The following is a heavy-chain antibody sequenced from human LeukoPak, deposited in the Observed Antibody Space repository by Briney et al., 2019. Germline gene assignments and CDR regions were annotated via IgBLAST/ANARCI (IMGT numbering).Heavy chain of an antibody. V-gene: IGHV1-2*02. J-gene: IGHJ5*02. CDR1: GYTFTGYY. Sequence: ASVKVSCKAAGYTFTGYYMHWVRQAPGQGLEWMGWINPNSGGTNYAQKFQGRVTMTRDTSISTAYMELSRLRSDDTAVYYCARDGSGSGANKEWFDPRGQGTLVTVSS. CDR3: ARDGSGSGANKEWFDP. CDR2: INPNSGGT. D-gene: IGHD1-26*01.